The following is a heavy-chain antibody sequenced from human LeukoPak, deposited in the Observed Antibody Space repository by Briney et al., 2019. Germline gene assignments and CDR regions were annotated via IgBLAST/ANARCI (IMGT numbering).Heavy chain of an antibody. V-gene: IGHV4-34*01. CDR3: AAYYYDSSGYYYGYFQH. J-gene: IGHJ1*01. D-gene: IGHD3-22*01. CDR1: GGSFSGYY. CDR2: MNHSGST. Sequence: SGTLSLTCAVYGGSFSGYYWSWIRQPPGKGLEWIGEMNHSGSTNYNPSLKSRVTISVDTSKNQFSLKLSSVTAADTAVYYCAAYYYDSSGYYYGYFQHWGQGTLVTVPS.